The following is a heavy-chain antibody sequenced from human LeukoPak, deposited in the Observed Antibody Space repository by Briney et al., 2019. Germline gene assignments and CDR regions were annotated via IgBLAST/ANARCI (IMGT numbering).Heavy chain of an antibody. CDR3: AKVGWLEN. J-gene: IGHJ4*02. V-gene: IGHV3-23*01. D-gene: IGHD6-19*01. CDR1: GFTVSSKY. CDR2: ISGSDGAT. Sequence: GGSLRLSCAASGFTVSSKYMGWVRQAPGKGLEWVSAISGSDGATHYADSVKGRFTISRDNSKNTLYLQMNSLRAEDTAVYYCAKVGWLENWGQGTLVTVSS.